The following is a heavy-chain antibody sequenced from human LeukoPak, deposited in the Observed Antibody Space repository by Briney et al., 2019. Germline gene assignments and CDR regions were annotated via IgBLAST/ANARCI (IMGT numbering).Heavy chain of an antibody. CDR3: ASGGVVPATYYYYYMDV. V-gene: IGHV4-61*02. D-gene: IGHD2-2*01. J-gene: IGHJ6*03. Sequence: SQTLSLTCTVSGGSTSSGSYYWSWIRQPAGKGLEWIGRIYTSGSTNYNPSLKSRVTISVDTSKNQFSLKLSSVTAADTAVYYCASGGVVPATYYYYYMDVWGKGTTVTVSS. CDR2: IYTSGST. CDR1: GGSTSSGSYY.